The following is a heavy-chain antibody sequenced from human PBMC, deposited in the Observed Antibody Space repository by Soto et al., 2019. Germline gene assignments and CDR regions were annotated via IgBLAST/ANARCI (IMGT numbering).Heavy chain of an antibody. V-gene: IGHV3-30*18. Sequence: LRLSCAASGFSFTTYVMHWVRQAPGKGLEWVAVISHDGSYKYYGDAVKGRFAISRDTSKNAVYLEMNSLRPEDTAVYYCAKGLLAIVGTTLPRDAFNIWGQGTMVTVSS. CDR2: ISHDGSYK. D-gene: IGHD1-26*01. CDR3: AKGLLAIVGTTLPRDAFNI. J-gene: IGHJ3*02. CDR1: GFSFTTYV.